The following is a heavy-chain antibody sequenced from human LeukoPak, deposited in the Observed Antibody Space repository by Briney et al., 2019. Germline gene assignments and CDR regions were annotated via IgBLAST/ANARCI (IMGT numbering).Heavy chain of an antibody. J-gene: IGHJ4*02. CDR1: GYTFTSYG. D-gene: IGHD6-19*01. Sequence: ASVKVSCKASGYTFTSYGISWVRQAPGQGLEWMGWISAYNGNTNYAQKLQGRVTITTDTSTSTAYMELRSLRSDDTAVYYCASQARDSSGWYPPGALDYWGQGTLVTVSS. V-gene: IGHV1-18*01. CDR3: ASQARDSSGWYPPGALDY. CDR2: ISAYNGNT.